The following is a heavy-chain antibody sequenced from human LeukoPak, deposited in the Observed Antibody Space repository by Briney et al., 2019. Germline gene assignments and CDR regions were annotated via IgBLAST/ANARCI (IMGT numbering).Heavy chain of an antibody. CDR3: ARGVGIQRWSFFFDP. CDR2: IYYSGIT. D-gene: IGHD5-18*01. V-gene: IGHV4-59*01. Sequence: PSETLSLTCTVSNGSINHYYWTWIRQPPGKGLEWIGFIYYSGITDHDSSLHSRVTFSLDTAKRQISLQLSSVTAADTATYYCARGVGIQRWSFFFDPWGQGILVSVSS. J-gene: IGHJ5*02. CDR1: NGSINHYY.